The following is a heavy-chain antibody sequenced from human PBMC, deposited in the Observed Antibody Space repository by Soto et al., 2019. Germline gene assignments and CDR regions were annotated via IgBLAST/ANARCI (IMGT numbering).Heavy chain of an antibody. CDR1: GYTFTVYY. J-gene: IGHJ2*01. V-gene: IGHV1-2*04. CDR3: ARGTPITYWYFDL. D-gene: IGHD5-12*01. Sequence: QVQLVQSGAEVKKPGASVKVSCKASGYTFTVYYMHWVRQAPGQGLELMGWINPNSGGTNYAQKFQGWVTMTRDTSISTAYMELSRLRSDDTAVYYCARGTPITYWYFDLWGRGTLVTVSS. CDR2: INPNSGGT.